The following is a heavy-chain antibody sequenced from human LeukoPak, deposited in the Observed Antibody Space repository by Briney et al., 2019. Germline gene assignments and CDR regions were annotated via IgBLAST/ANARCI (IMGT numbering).Heavy chain of an antibody. J-gene: IGHJ4*02. CDR1: GGSISSYY. CDR3: ARVGSGWPENYFDY. CDR2: IYHSGST. D-gene: IGHD6-19*01. Sequence: SETLSLTCTVSGGSISSYYWSWIRQPAGKGLEWIGEIYHSGSTNYNPSLKSRVTISVDKSKNQFSLKLSSVTAADTAVYYCARVGSGWPENYFDYWGQGTLVTVSS. V-gene: IGHV4-59*12.